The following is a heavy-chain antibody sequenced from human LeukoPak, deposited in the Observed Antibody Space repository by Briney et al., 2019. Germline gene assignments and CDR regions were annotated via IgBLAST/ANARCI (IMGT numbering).Heavy chain of an antibody. CDR3: AELGITMIGGV. J-gene: IGHJ6*04. Sequence: PGGSLRLSCAASGFTFSSYWMHWVRQAPGKGLVWVSRINSDGSSTSYADSVKGRFTISRDNAKNTPYLQMNSLRAEDTAVYYCAELGITMIGGVWGKGTTVTISS. V-gene: IGHV3-74*01. CDR2: INSDGSST. D-gene: IGHD3-10*02. CDR1: GFTFSSYW.